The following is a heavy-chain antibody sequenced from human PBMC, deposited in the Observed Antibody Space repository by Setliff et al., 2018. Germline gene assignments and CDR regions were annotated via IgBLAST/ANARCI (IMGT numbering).Heavy chain of an antibody. CDR1: GYTFTSYA. CDR2: INAGNGNT. V-gene: IGHV1-3*01. J-gene: IGHJ4*02. Sequence: ASVKVSCKASGYTFTSYAMHWVRQAPGQRLEWMGWINAGNGNTKYSQKFQGRVTITRDTSASTAYMDLRSLRPDDTAVYYCARGGVVLYWGQGTLVTVSS. CDR3: ARGGVVLY. D-gene: IGHD2-8*02.